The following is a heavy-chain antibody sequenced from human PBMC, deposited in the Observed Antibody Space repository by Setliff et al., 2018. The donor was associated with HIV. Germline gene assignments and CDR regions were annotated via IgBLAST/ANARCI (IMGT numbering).Heavy chain of an antibody. CDR3: ARDGWWRQYDYGIDN. CDR2: ISAYNGNT. J-gene: IGHJ4*02. V-gene: IGHV1-18*01. D-gene: IGHD4-17*01. CDR1: GYTFTSYG. Sequence: GVSVKVSCKASGYTFTSYGISWVRQAPGQGLEWMGWISAYNGNTNYAQKLQGRVTMTTDTSTSTAYMELRSLRSDDTAVYYCARDGWWRQYDYGIDNWGQGTLVTVSS.